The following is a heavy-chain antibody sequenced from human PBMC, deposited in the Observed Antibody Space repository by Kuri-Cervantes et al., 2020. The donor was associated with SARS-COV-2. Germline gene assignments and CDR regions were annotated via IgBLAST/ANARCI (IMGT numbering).Heavy chain of an antibody. CDR2: ISAYNGNT. J-gene: IGHJ4*02. D-gene: IGHD1-26*01. CDR3: ARTSSGTYTDFDY. V-gene: IGHV1-18*01. CDR1: GYTFTSYG. Sequence: ASVKVSCKASGYTFTSYGISWVRQAPGQGLEWMGWISAYNGNTNYAQKLQGRVTMTRDTSTSTVYMELRSLRSEDTAMYYCARTSSGTYTDFDYWGQGTLVTVSS.